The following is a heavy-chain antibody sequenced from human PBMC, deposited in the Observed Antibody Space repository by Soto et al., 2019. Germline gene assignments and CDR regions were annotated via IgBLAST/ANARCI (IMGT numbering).Heavy chain of an antibody. J-gene: IGHJ6*03. CDR1: SGSISSSNW. V-gene: IGHV4-4*02. D-gene: IGHD6-13*01. CDR3: AREGGEAAAGIDLYYYDDYMDV. CDR2: IYHSGST. Sequence: QVQLQEAGPGLVKPSGTLSLTCAVSSGSISSSNWWSWVRQPPGKGLEWIGEIYHSGSTNYNPSLKSRVTKSVDTTKNQFSLKLSFVTAADTAVYYCAREGGEAAAGIDLYYYDDYMDVWGKGTTVAVSS.